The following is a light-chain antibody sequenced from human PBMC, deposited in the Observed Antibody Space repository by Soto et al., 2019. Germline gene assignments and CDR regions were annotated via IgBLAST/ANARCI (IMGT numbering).Light chain of an antibody. CDR3: QHFGASPPGS. J-gene: IGKJ4*01. V-gene: IGKV3-20*01. Sequence: EIVLSQSPGTLSSSPGERITLSCRASHSFSSSLLAWYQQKPGQAPRLLIYGTSTRATGIPDRFSGSGSSTDFTLTISRLEPEDFAVYYCQHFGASPPGSFGGGTRVKIK. CDR2: GTS. CDR1: HSFSSSL.